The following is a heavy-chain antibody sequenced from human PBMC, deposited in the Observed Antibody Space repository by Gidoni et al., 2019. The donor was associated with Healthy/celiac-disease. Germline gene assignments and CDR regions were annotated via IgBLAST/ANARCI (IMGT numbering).Heavy chain of an antibody. D-gene: IGHD3-3*01. CDR2: IYYSGST. V-gene: IGHV4-59*08. Sequence: QVQLQESGPGLVKPSETLSLTCTVSGGSISSYYWSWIRQPPGKGLEWIGYIYYSGSTNYNPSLKSRVTISVDTSKNQFSLKLSSVTAADTAVYYCARLKTRSRYDHYYYMDVWGKGTTVTVSS. CDR3: ARLKTRSRYDHYYYMDV. J-gene: IGHJ6*03. CDR1: GGSISSYY.